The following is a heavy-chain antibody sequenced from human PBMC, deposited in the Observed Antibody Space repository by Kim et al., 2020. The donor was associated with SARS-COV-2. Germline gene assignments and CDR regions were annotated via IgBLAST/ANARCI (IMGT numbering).Heavy chain of an antibody. CDR1: GGSISSYY. V-gene: IGHV4-59*08. J-gene: IGHJ4*02. CDR3: ARQEGVAAVFDY. D-gene: IGHD2-2*01. CDR2: IYYSGST. Sequence: SETLSLTCTVSGGSISSYYWSWIRQPPGKGLEWIGYIYYSGSTNYNPSLKSRVTISVDTSKNQFSLKLSSVIAADTAVYYCARQEGVAAVFDYWGQGTLVTVSS.